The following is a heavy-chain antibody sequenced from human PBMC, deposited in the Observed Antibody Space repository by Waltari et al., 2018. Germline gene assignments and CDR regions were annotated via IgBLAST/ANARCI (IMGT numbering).Heavy chain of an antibody. CDR1: GFTFCKYS. J-gene: IGHJ4*02. V-gene: IGHV3-48*04. CDR3: TRGAFDS. Sequence: EVQLVEAGGGLVQPGGSLRLPCVASGFTFCKYSMNWARQAPGKGLEWVSNIISSSSSKEYADSVEGRFTVSRDNAKNTLYLQMNNLRAEDTAVYYCTRGAFDSWGQGTLVTVSS. CDR2: IISSSSSK.